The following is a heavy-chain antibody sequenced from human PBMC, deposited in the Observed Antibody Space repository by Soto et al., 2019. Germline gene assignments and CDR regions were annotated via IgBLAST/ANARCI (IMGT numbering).Heavy chain of an antibody. J-gene: IGHJ4*02. CDR2: ISYDGSNK. D-gene: IGHD6-6*01. CDR1: GFTFSSYA. V-gene: IGHV3-30-3*01. Sequence: QVQLVESGGGVVQPGRSLRLSCAASGFTFSSYAMHWVRQAPGEGLEWVAVISYDGSNKYYADSVKGRFTISRDNSKNTLYLQMNSLRAEDTAVYYCARGESRRIAARPELSGGDYWGQGTLVTVSS. CDR3: ARGESRRIAARPELSGGDY.